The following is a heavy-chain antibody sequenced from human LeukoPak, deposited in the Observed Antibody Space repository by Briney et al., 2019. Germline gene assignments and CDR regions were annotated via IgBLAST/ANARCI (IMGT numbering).Heavy chain of an antibody. J-gene: IGHJ4*02. D-gene: IGHD3-22*01. CDR3: ARGASGYYYSXXY. CDR1: GGSISSGDYY. Sequence: SETLSLTCTVSGGSISSGDYYWSWIRQPPGKGLEWIRYIYYSWSTYYNPSLKSRVTISVDTSKNQFSLKLRSVTAADTAVYYXARGASGYYYSXXYWGXGTLVXXSS. V-gene: IGHV4-30-4*08. CDR2: IYYSWST.